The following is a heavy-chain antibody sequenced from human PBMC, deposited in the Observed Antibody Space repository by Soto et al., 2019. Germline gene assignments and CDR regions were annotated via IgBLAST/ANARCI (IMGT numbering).Heavy chain of an antibody. CDR2: IKQDGSEK. D-gene: IGHD2-21*02. V-gene: IGHV3-7*01. CDR1: GFTFSSYW. J-gene: IGHJ4*02. Sequence: GGSLRLSCAASGFTFSSYWMSWVRQAPGKGLEWVANIKQDGSEKYYVDSVKGRFTISRDNAKNSLYLQMDSLRAEDTAVYYCASSGYCGGDCYPYLLDYWGQGTLVTVSS. CDR3: ASSGYCGGDCYPYLLDY.